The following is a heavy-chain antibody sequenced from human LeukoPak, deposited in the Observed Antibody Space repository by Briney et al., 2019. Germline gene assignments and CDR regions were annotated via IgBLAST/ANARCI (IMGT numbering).Heavy chain of an antibody. CDR3: ARDGDYGDYVGAFDI. V-gene: IGHV4-4*02. CDR2: IYHSGST. J-gene: IGHJ3*02. Sequence: PSGTLSLTCAVSGGSISSSNWWSWVRQPPGKGLEWIGEIYHSGSTNYNPSLKSRVTISVDKSKNQFSLKLSSVTAADTAVYYCARDGDYGDYVGAFDIWGQGTMVTVSS. CDR1: GGSISSSNW. D-gene: IGHD4-17*01.